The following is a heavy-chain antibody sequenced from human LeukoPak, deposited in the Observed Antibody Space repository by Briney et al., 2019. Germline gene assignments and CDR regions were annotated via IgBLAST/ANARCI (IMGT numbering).Heavy chain of an antibody. V-gene: IGHV3-21*01. Sequence: GGSLRLSCAASGFTFSSYNMNWVRQAPGKGLEWVSSISSTSTYRFYADSVKGRFTISRDNAKNSLYLQMNSLRAEDTAVYYCARDPFDSTGYWTNFDYWGQGTLVTVSS. D-gene: IGHD3-22*01. CDR2: ISSTSTYR. J-gene: IGHJ4*02. CDR3: ARDPFDSTGYWTNFDY. CDR1: GFTFSSYN.